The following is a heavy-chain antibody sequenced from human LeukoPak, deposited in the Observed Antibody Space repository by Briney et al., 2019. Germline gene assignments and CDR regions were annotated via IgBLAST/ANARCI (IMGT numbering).Heavy chain of an antibody. J-gene: IGHJ4*02. CDR3: AKANLWFGDLDSSDY. V-gene: IGHV3-23*01. Sequence: PGGSLRLSCAASGFTFSSYAMSWVRQAPGKGLEWVSAITGSGDAKYCADSVKGRFTISRDNSKDTLYLQMNSQRAEDTAVYFCAKANLWFGDLDSSDYWGQGTLVTVSS. CDR1: GFTFSSYA. CDR2: ITGSGDAK. D-gene: IGHD3-10*01.